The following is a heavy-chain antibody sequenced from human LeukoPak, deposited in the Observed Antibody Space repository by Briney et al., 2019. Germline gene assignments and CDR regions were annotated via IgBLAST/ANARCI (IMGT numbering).Heavy chain of an antibody. V-gene: IGHV4-59*01. CDR3: ARGLLRYDGMDV. CDR2: IYYSGST. CDR1: GGSISSYY. Sequence: SETLSLTCTVSGGSISSYYWSWIRQPPGKGLEWIGYIYYSGSTNYNPSLKGRVTISVDTSKNQFSLKLSSVTAADTAVYYCARGLLRYDGMDVWGQGTTVTVSS. D-gene: IGHD3-3*01. J-gene: IGHJ6*02.